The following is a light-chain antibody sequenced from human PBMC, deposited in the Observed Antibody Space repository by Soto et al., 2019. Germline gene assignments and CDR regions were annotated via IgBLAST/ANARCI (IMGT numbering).Light chain of an antibody. CDR3: QQSYSTLWT. V-gene: IGKV1-39*01. CDR2: AAS. J-gene: IGKJ1*01. CDR1: QSIRSY. Sequence: DIQMTQSPSSLSASVGDRATITRRASQSIRSYLNWYQQKQGKAPKVXIYAASSLQSGVPSRFSGSGAGTDCTRTISSLQPEDFATYYCQQSYSTLWTFGQGTKVDIK.